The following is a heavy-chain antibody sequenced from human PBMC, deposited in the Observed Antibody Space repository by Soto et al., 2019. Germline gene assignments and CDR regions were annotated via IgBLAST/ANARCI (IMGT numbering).Heavy chain of an antibody. CDR3: ARLLDGYNHPHFDY. CDR1: EGTFSCYA. J-gene: IGHJ4*02. D-gene: IGHD3-10*01. V-gene: IGHV1-69*12. CDR2: IIPIFGTA. Sequence: QVQLEQSGAEVKKPGSSVKVSCKASEGTFSCYAISWVRQAPGQGLEWMGGIIPIFGTANYAQKFQGRVTITADESTSTAYMELSSLRSEDTAVYYCARLLDGYNHPHFDYWGQGTLVTVSS.